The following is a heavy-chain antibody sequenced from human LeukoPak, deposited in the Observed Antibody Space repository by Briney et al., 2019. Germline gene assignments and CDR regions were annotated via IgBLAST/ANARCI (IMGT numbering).Heavy chain of an antibody. CDR2: IIPIFGNT. D-gene: IGHD6-19*01. CDR1: GGTFSSYA. V-gene: IGHV1-69*13. J-gene: IGHJ4*02. CDR3: ARERGLPVAGSLDFDY. Sequence: ASVTVAWMAYGGTFSSYATGWVRQAPGQGLEWMGGIIPIFGNTNYAQKFQGRVTMTADESTSTAYMELSILRSEDTAVYYCARERGLPVAGSLDFDYWGQGTLVTVS.